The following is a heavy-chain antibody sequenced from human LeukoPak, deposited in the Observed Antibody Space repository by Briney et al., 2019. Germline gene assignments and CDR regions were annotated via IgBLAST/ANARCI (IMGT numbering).Heavy chain of an antibody. V-gene: IGHV4-59*08. J-gene: IGHJ4*02. Sequence: SVTLSLTCTVPDGSISNYFWSWIRQPPGKGLEWIGYIYYTGMTNSNPSLKSRVTISMDTSKNQFSLNLRPVTAADTAIYYCARHGRMVIMSKFSTGIDQWGQGTLVTVSS. D-gene: IGHD2-8*01. CDR3: ARHGRMVIMSKFSTGIDQ. CDR1: DGSISNYF. CDR2: IYYTGMT.